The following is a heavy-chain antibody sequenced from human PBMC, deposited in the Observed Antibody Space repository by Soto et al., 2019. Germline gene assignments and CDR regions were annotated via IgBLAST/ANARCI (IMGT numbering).Heavy chain of an antibody. CDR2: ISGSGGST. CDR3: AKDRLRDGYNTRPDAEYFQH. Sequence: GGSLRLSCAASGFTFSSYAMSWVRQAPGKGLEWVSAISGSGGSTYYADSVKGRFTISRDNSKNTPYLQMNSLRAEDAAVYYCAKDRLRDGYNTRPDAEYFQHWGQGTLVTVSS. CDR1: GFTFSSYA. V-gene: IGHV3-23*01. J-gene: IGHJ1*01. D-gene: IGHD5-12*01.